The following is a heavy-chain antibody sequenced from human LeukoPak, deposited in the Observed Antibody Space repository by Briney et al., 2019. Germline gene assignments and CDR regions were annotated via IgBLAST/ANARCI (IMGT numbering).Heavy chain of an antibody. D-gene: IGHD2-2*01. J-gene: IGHJ2*01. CDR1: GGSISSSNW. CDR3: ARDLYIVVVPAGYWYFDL. CDR2: IYHSGST. V-gene: IGHV4-4*02. Sequence: SETLSLTCAVSGGSISSSNWWSWVRPPPGKGLECIGEIYHSGSTNYNPSLKSRVTISVDKSKNQFSLKLSSVTAADTAVYYCARDLYIVVVPAGYWYFDLWGRGTLVTVSS.